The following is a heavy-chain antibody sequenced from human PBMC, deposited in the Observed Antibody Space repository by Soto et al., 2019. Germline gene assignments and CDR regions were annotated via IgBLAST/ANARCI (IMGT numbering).Heavy chain of an antibody. Sequence: QVQLQESGPGLVKPSQTLSLTCTVSGDSISRGGYYWNWLRQHPRKGLEWIGYIYHSGSTIYNQALTSRVTISVGTSKNRLSLELSNVTAADTAVYYCARDGAGAYGLGWFDPWGQGILVTVSS. CDR1: GDSISRGGYY. J-gene: IGHJ5*02. CDR3: ARDGAGAYGLGWFDP. CDR2: IYHSGST. D-gene: IGHD2-21*01. V-gene: IGHV4-31*03.